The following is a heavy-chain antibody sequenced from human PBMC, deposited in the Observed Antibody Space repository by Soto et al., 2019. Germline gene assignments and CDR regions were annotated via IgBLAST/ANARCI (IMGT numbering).Heavy chain of an antibody. Sequence: LRLSCAASGFTFSSYGMHWVRQAPGKGLEWVAVIWYDGSNKYYADSVKGRFTISRDNSKNTLYLQMNSLRAEDTAVYYCATQVVITTDYYYGMDVWGQGTTVTVSS. V-gene: IGHV3-33*01. CDR2: IWYDGSNK. J-gene: IGHJ6*02. D-gene: IGHD3-22*01. CDR1: GFTFSSYG. CDR3: ATQVVITTDYYYGMDV.